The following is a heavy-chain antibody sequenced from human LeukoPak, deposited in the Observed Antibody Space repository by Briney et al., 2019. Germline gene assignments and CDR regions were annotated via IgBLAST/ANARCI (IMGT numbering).Heavy chain of an antibody. CDR3: ARVEYSSSSGGGGIDY. J-gene: IGHJ4*02. Sequence: ASVKVSCKASGYTFTSYDINWVRQATGQGLEWMGWMNPNSGNTGYAQKFQGRVTMTRDTSISTAYMELSRLRSDDTAVYYCARVEYSSSSGGGGIDYWGQGTLVTVSS. V-gene: IGHV1-8*01. CDR1: GYTFTSYD. D-gene: IGHD6-6*01. CDR2: MNPNSGNT.